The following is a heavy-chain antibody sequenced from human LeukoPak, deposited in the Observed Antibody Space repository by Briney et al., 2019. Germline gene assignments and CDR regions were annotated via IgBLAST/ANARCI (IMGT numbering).Heavy chain of an antibody. CDR3: ATGYEKAGYSSSWSDGMDV. J-gene: IGHJ6*02. CDR1: GYTLTELS. CDR2: FDPEDGET. D-gene: IGHD6-13*01. Sequence: ASVKVSCKVSGYTLTELSMHWVRQAPGTGLEWMGGFDPEDGETIYAQKFQGRVTMTEDTSTDTAYMELSSLRSEDTAVYYCATGYEKAGYSSSWSDGMDVWGQGTTVTVSS. V-gene: IGHV1-24*01.